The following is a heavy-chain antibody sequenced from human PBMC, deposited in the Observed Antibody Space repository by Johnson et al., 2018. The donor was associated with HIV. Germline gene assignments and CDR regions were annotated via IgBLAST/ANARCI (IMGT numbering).Heavy chain of an antibody. V-gene: IGHV3-30*02. CDR3: ARDSTPWGGEHVGYAFDL. Sequence: VQLVESGGGVVQPGGSLRLSCAGSGFTFSSYGMHWVRQAPGKGLEWVSFIRYDGSDKHYADSVKGRFTISRDNSKNKVYLQTNSLRAEDTAVYYCARDSTPWGGEHVGYAFDLWGRGTLVTISS. CDR1: GFTFSSYG. J-gene: IGHJ3*01. D-gene: IGHD4-17*01. CDR2: IRYDGSDK.